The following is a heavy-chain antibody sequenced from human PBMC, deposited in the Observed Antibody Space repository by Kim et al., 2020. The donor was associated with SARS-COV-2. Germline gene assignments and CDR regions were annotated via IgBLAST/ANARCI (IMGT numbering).Heavy chain of an antibody. V-gene: IGHV1-69*01. CDR2: TA. Sequence: TANYAQKSQGRVTITADESTSTAYMERSSLRSEDTAVYYCARIGEVGFDYWGQGTLVTVSS. D-gene: IGHD2-15*01. CDR3: ARIGEVGFDY. J-gene: IGHJ4*02.